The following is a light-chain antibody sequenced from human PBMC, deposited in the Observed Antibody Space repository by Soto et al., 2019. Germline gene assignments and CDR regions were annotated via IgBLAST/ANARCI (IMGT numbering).Light chain of an antibody. CDR1: QSVSSSY. CDR3: QQYGSSPFT. CDR2: GAS. J-gene: IGKJ3*01. V-gene: IGKV3-20*01. Sequence: EIVLTQSPGTLSLSPGERATLSCRASQSVSSSYLAWYQQKPGQAPRLLIYGASSRATGIPDRFSGSGSGTDFTLTISRLEPEVFAVYYCQQYGSSPFTFGRGTKVDIK.